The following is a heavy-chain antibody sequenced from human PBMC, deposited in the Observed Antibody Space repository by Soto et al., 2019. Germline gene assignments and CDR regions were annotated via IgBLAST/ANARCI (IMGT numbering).Heavy chain of an antibody. V-gene: IGHV4-31*03. D-gene: IGHD4-17*01. CDR3: ARNSATTVTTWGAFDI. Sequence: SETLSLTCTVSGGSISSGAYYWSWIRQHPGKGLGWIGYISYSGSTYYNPSLKSRVTISVDTSENQFSLRLSSVTAADTAVYYCARNSATTVTTWGAFDIWGQGTMVTVSS. CDR1: GGSISSGAYY. J-gene: IGHJ3*02. CDR2: ISYSGST.